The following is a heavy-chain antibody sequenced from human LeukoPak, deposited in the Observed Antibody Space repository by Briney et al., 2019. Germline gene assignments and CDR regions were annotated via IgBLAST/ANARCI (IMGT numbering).Heavy chain of an antibody. CDR3: ARAQLAAAGPNDY. Sequence: GGSLRPSCAASGFTVSSNYMSWVRQAPGKGLEWVSVIYSGGSTYYADSVKGRFTISRDNSKNTLYLQMNSLRAEDTAVYYCARAQLAAAGPNDYWGQGTLVTVSS. V-gene: IGHV3-66*02. J-gene: IGHJ4*02. D-gene: IGHD6-13*01. CDR1: GFTVSSNY. CDR2: IYSGGST.